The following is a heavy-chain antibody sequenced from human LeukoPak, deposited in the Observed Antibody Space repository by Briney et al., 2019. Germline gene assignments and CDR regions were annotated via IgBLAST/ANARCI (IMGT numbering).Heavy chain of an antibody. CDR1: GGSISSSSYY. CDR3: ARQTGYCSGGSCRGY. V-gene: IGHV4-39*01. Sequence: SETLPLTCTVSGGSISSSSYYWGWIRQPPGKGLEWIGSIYYSGSTYYNPSLKSRVTISVDTSKNQFSLKLSSVTAADTAVYYCARQTGYCSGGSCRGYWGQGTLVTVSS. J-gene: IGHJ4*02. D-gene: IGHD2-15*01. CDR2: IYYSGST.